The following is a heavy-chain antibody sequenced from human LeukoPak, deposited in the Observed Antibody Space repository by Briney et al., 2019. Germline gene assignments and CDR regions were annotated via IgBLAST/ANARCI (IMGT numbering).Heavy chain of an antibody. V-gene: IGHV4-59*01. CDR2: IYYSGST. Sequence: PSETLSLTCTVSGGSISSYYWIWIRQPPGKGLEWIGYIYYSGSTNYNPSLKSRVTISVDTSKNQFSLKLSSVTAADTAVYYCARVPSLQWGHFDYWGQGTLVTVSS. CDR3: ARVPSLQWGHFDY. J-gene: IGHJ4*02. CDR1: GGSISSYY. D-gene: IGHD1-26*01.